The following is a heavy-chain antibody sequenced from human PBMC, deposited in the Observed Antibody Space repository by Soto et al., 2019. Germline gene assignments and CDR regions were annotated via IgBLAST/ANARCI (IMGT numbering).Heavy chain of an antibody. CDR3: ARSEEDSDYYYYGLDV. CDR2: TYYGSRWYS. Sequence: SQTLSLTCVISGDSVSSSSVAWNWVRQSPSRGLEWLGRTYYGSRWYSDFAVSVRGRIVINADTSKNQFSLQLNSVTPEDTAVYFCARSEEDSDYYYYGLDVWGQGTTVTVSS. V-gene: IGHV6-1*01. D-gene: IGHD2-15*01. CDR1: GDSVSSSSVA. J-gene: IGHJ6*02.